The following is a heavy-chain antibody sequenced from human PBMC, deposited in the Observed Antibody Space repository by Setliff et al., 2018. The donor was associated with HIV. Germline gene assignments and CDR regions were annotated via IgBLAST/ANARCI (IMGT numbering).Heavy chain of an antibody. Sequence: PGGSLRLSCAASGFTFSSYAIHWVRQAPGKGLEWVAVISNDGSNKYYANSVKGRFTISRDNAKNTLYLQMNSLRAEDTAVYHCARLCLRCKGLIYDYMDVWGKGTTVTVSS. V-gene: IGHV3-30*04. CDR3: ARLCLRCKGLIYDYMDV. J-gene: IGHJ6*03. CDR2: ISNDGSNK. CDR1: GFTFSSYA. D-gene: IGHD4-17*01.